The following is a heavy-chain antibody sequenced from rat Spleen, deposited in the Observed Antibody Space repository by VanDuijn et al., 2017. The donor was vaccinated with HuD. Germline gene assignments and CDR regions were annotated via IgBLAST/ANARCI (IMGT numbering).Heavy chain of an antibody. J-gene: IGHJ3*01. CDR1: GFSLTSYH. CDR3: TRDHAYWGSYYPGGFAY. D-gene: IGHD1-12*02. V-gene: IGHV2S13*01. Sequence: QVQLKESGPGLMQPSQTLSLTCIVSGFSLTSYHVHWVRQSPGKGLEWMAVIWSGGNTDYNSALKSRLSISRDTSKSQVFLKVNSLKTEDTGIYYCTRDHAYWGSYYPGGFAYWGQGTLVTVSS. CDR2: IWSGGNT.